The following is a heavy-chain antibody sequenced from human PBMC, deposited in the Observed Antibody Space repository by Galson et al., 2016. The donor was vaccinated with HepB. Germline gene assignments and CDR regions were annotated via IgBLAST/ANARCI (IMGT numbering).Heavy chain of an antibody. V-gene: IGHV3-23*01. Sequence: SLRLSCAASGFTFSTYAVSWVRQAPGKGPEWVSAITGNGGTTNYTDSVKGRFTISRDNSKNTLYLQMNSLRGEDTAVYYCARGGVRGSPHGVDVWGQGTTVTVSS. J-gene: IGHJ6*02. CDR1: GFTFSTYA. CDR3: ARGGVRGSPHGVDV. CDR2: ITGNGGTT. D-gene: IGHD3-10*01.